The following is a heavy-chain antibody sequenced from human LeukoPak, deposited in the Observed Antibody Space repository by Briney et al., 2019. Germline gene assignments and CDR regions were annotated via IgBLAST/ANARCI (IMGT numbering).Heavy chain of an antibody. CDR2: INPNSGDT. CDR3: ARDQAFVYCSGGTCYDDY. V-gene: IGHV1-2*02. D-gene: IGHD2-15*01. CDR1: GYTFTGYY. J-gene: IGHJ4*02. Sequence: ASVKVSCKASGYTFTGYYMHWARQAPGQGLEWMGWINPNSGDTHYAQKFQGRVTMTRDTSINTAYMELSRLRSDDTAVYYCARDQAFVYCSGGTCYDDYWGQGSLVTVSS.